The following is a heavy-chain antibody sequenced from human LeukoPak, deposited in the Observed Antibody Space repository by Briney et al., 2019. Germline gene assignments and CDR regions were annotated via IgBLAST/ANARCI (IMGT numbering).Heavy chain of an antibody. D-gene: IGHD1-26*01. J-gene: IGHJ6*02. CDR3: ARDLGIVASHGMDV. CDR2: IYYSGST. CDR1: GGSISSYY. V-gene: IGHV4-59*01. Sequence: MPSETLSLTCTVSGGSISSYYWSWIRQPPGKGLEWIGYIYYSGSTNYNPSLKSRVTISVDTSKNQFSLKLSSVTAADTAVYYCARDLGIVASHGMDVWGQGTTVTVSS.